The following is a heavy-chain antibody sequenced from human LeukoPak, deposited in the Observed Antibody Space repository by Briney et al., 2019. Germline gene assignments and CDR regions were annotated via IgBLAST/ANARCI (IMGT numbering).Heavy chain of an antibody. CDR2: IRREGNTE. J-gene: IGHJ4*02. D-gene: IGHD2-15*01. CDR1: GFIFSNYG. Sequence: GGSLRLSCAASGFIFSNYGIHWVRQAPDKGLGWVAFIRREGNTEYADSVKGRFTISRDNSKNTVSLQMNSLRAEDTAVYYCVRDRLNYCSGGSCYSGYWGQGTLVTVSS. CDR3: VRDRLNYCSGGSCYSGY. V-gene: IGHV3-30*02.